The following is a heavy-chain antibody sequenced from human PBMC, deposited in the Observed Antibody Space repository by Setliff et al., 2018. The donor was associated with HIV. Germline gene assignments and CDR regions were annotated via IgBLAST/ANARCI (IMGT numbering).Heavy chain of an antibody. Sequence: PGGSLRLSCAASGFTVSTNYMSWVRQAPGKGLEWVSIIYTCGSTYFEDSVKGRFIISRDNDKNSVHLKMTSLRAEDTAVYYCASSGSGSYINWFGPWGQGTLVTVSS. CDR2: IYTCGST. CDR3: ASSGSGSYINWFGP. D-gene: IGHD3-10*01. V-gene: IGHV3-66*01. CDR1: GFTVSTNY. J-gene: IGHJ5*02.